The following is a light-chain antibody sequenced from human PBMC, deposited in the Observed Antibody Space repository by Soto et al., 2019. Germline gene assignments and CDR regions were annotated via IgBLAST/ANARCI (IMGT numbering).Light chain of an antibody. CDR1: TSNVGTYKF. CDR2: EGS. J-gene: IGLJ3*02. V-gene: IGLV2-23*01. CDR3: CAFAYSRVV. Sequence: QSVLTPPASVSGSPGQSITISCTGTTSNVGTYKFVSWYQYHPGKAPKLIIYEGSKRPSGVSSRFSGSKSGSTASLTISGLQAEDAADYYCCAFAYSRVVFGGGTKLTVL.